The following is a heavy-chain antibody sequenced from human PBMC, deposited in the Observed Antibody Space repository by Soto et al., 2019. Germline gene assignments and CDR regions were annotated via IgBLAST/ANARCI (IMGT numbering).Heavy chain of an antibody. CDR3: SRDDSDWFFN. J-gene: IGHJ4*02. CDR2: INAGNGNT. CDR1: GYTFTSYA. Sequence: GASVKVSCKASGYTFTSYAMHWVRQAPGQRLEWMGWINAGNGNTKYSQKFQGRVTITRDTSASTAYMQMNSLESEDTDVYYCSRDDSDWFFNWGRGTLVTVSS. D-gene: IGHD3-9*01. V-gene: IGHV1-3*01.